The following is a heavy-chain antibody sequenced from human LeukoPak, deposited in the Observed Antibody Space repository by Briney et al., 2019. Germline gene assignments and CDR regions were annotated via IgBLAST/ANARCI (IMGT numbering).Heavy chain of an antibody. CDR2: IYYSGST. D-gene: IGHD6-13*01. CDR3: ARLGQQHALNYYYYYYMDV. V-gene: IGHV4-39*01. CDR1: GGSISSSRDY. Sequence: SETLSLTCTVSGGSISSSRDYWAWLRQPPGKGLEWIANIYYSGSTYYSPSLKSRVTISVDTSKNQFSLKLSSVTAADTAVYYCARLGQQHALNYYYYYYMDVWGKGTTVTISS. J-gene: IGHJ6*03.